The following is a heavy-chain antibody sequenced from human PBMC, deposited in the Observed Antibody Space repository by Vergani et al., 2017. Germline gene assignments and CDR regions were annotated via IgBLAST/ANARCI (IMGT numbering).Heavy chain of an antibody. CDR2: ISGSGGST. J-gene: IGHJ4*02. Sequence: EVQLVESGGGLVPPGRSLRLSCAASGFTFSSYAMSWVRQAPGKGLEWVSAISGSGGSTYYADSVKGRFTISRDNSKNTLYLQMNSLRAEDTAVYYCATAGAAYCRGASCYDFFEYWGQGTLVTVAS. CDR3: ATAGAAYCRGASCYDFFEY. CDR1: GFTFSSYA. D-gene: IGHD2-15*01. V-gene: IGHV3-23*04.